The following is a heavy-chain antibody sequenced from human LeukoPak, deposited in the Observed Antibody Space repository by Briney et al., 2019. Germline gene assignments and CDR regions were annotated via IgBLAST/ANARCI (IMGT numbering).Heavy chain of an antibody. V-gene: IGHV4-30-4*01. J-gene: IGHJ5*02. CDR3: ARGGLDIVVVPAAQNWFDP. CDR1: GGSISSGDYY. CDR2: IYYSGST. Sequence: SETLSLTCTVSGGSISSGDYYWSWIRQPPGKGLEWIGYIYYSGSTYYNPSLKSRVTISADTSKNQFSLKLSSVTAADTAVYYCARGGLDIVVVPAAQNWFDPWGQGTLVTVSS. D-gene: IGHD2-2*01.